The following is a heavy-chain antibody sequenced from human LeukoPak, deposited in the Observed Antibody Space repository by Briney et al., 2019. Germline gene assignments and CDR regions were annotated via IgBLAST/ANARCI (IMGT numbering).Heavy chain of an antibody. CDR1: GYTFTSYY. V-gene: IGHV1-46*01. D-gene: IGHD3-10*01. J-gene: IGHJ4*02. CDR3: ARLLWAGELSIDY. Sequence: ASVKVSCKASGYTFTSYYMHWVRQAPGQGLEWMGIINPSGGSTSYAQKFQGRVTITRDTSASTVYMELSSLRSEDTAVYYCARLLWAGELSIDYWGQGTLVTVSS. CDR2: INPSGGST.